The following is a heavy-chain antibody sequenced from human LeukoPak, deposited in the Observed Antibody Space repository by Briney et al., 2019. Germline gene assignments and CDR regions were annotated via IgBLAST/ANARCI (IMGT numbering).Heavy chain of an antibody. CDR2: ISSNGGST. V-gene: IGHV3-64*01. Sequence: GGSLRLPCAASGFTFSSYAMHWVRQAPGMGLEYVSAISSNGGSTYYANSVKGRFTISRDNSKNTLYLQMGSLRAEDMAVYYCARDPGLDPYYYYYYMDVWGKGTTVTVSS. CDR3: ARDPGLDPYYYYYYMDV. CDR1: GFTFSSYA. D-gene: IGHD6-19*01. J-gene: IGHJ6*03.